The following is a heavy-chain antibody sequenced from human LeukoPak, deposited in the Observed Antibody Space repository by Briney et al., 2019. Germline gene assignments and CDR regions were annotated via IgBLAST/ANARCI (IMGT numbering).Heavy chain of an antibody. V-gene: IGHV3-48*01. CDR2: ISSSSSTI. D-gene: IGHD5-18*01. CDR3: ARGYPPGYYYGMDV. CDR1: GFPFSTYS. J-gene: IGHJ6*02. Sequence: GGSLRLSCAASGFPFSTYSMNWVRQAPGKGLEWVSYISSSSSTIYYADSVKGRFTISRDNSKNTLYLQMNSLRAEDTAVYYCARGYPPGYYYGMDVWGQGTTVTVSS.